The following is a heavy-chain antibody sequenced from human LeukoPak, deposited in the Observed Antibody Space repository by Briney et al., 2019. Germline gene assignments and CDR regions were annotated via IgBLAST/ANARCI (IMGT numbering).Heavy chain of an antibody. D-gene: IGHD3-10*01. CDR1: GGSFSGYY. Sequence: SETLSLTCAVYGGSFSGYYWSWIRQPPGKGLEWIGEINHSGSTNYNPSLKSRVTISVDTPKNQFSLKLSSVTAADTAVYYCARRKAYYYGSGSYSGYHYYYYMDVWGKGTTVTVSS. V-gene: IGHV4-34*01. CDR2: INHSGST. J-gene: IGHJ6*03. CDR3: ARRKAYYYGSGSYSGYHYYYYMDV.